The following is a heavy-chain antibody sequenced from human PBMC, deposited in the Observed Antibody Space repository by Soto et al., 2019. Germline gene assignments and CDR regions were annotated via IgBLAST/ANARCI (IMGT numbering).Heavy chain of an antibody. D-gene: IGHD6-13*01. CDR1: GFTFSSYG. Sequence: GGSLRLSCAASGFTFSSYGMHWVRQAPGKGLEWVAVIWYDGSNKYYADSVKGRFTISRDNSKNTLYLQMNSLRAEDTAVYYCAGGGSSWYSVGYWGQGTLVTVSS. CDR3: AGGGSSWYSVGY. J-gene: IGHJ4*02. CDR2: IWYDGSNK. V-gene: IGHV3-33*01.